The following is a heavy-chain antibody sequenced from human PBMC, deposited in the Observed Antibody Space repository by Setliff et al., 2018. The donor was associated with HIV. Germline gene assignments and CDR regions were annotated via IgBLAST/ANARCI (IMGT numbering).Heavy chain of an antibody. CDR3: ARVISAAWRQLDC. D-gene: IGHD1-1*01. J-gene: IGHJ4*02. CDR2: ISSSGST. CDR1: GASISNNNDY. Sequence: PSETLSLTCSVSGASISNNNDYWGWIRQPPGKGLEWIGDISSSGSTYYNPSLKTRVTISLDSSKNQFSLKLRSVSAADTAVYFCARVISAAWRQLDCWGQGTLVTVSS. V-gene: IGHV4-39*07.